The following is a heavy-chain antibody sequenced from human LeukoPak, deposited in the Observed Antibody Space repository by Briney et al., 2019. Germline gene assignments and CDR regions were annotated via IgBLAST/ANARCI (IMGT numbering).Heavy chain of an antibody. Sequence: SETLSLTCTVSGGSISSSSYYWGWIRQPPGKGLEWIGSLYYSGSTYYNPSLKSRATISVDTSKNQFSLKLSSVTAADTAVYYCARQEGVLKAGPCWFDPWGQGTLVTVSS. J-gene: IGHJ5*02. CDR1: GGSISSSSYY. D-gene: IGHD6-13*01. CDR2: LYYSGST. V-gene: IGHV4-39*01. CDR3: ARQEGVLKAGPCWFDP.